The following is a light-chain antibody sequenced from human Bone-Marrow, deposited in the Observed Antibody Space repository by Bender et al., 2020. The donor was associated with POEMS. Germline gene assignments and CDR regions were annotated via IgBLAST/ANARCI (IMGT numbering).Light chain of an antibody. J-gene: IGLJ2*01. Sequence: QSALTQPPSASGSPGQSVTISCTGTASDVGDYSYVSWYQQYSGKAPKLIIYDVRDRPSGVSDRFSGSKSGNTASLAISGLLPEDEADYYCSSFTTSVTVVFGGGTRLTVL. CDR2: DVR. CDR1: ASDVGDYSY. V-gene: IGLV2-14*03. CDR3: SSFTTSVTVV.